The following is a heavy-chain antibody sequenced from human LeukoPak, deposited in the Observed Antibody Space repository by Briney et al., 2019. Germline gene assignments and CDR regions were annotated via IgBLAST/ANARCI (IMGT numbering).Heavy chain of an antibody. Sequence: SQTLSLTCAISGDSVSTNSAAWNWITQSPSRGLEWLGRTFYRSKWFNEYALSVKSRISIESDTSKNQFSLHLNSVTPEDTAVYYCARLRLPTNFFDYWGQGALVTVSS. V-gene: IGHV6-1*01. CDR3: ARLRLPTNFFDY. J-gene: IGHJ4*02. CDR1: GDSVSTNSAA. CDR2: TFYRSKWFN.